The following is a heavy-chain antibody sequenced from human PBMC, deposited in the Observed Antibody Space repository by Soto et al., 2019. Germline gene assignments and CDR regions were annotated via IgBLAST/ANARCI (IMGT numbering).Heavy chain of an antibody. CDR2: IFYSGTT. V-gene: IGHV4-31*03. CDR3: AKQAGYSSDPFDY. D-gene: IGHD6-19*01. Sequence: PSETLSLTCSVSGGSITRGGFYWSWIRQQPGKGLEWIGYIFYSGTTYYNPSLKSRTIISVDTSKNQFSLSLSSVTAEDTAVYYCAKQAGYSSDPFDYWGQGTVVTVSS. J-gene: IGHJ4*02. CDR1: GGSITRGGFY.